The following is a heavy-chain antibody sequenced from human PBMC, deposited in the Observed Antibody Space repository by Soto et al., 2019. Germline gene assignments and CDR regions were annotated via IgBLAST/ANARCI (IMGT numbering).Heavy chain of an antibody. CDR1: GGSVNTFY. Sequence: SETLSLTCTVSGGSVNTFYWSWIRQPPGKGLEWIGYIYYSGSTYYNPSLKSRVTISVDTSKNQFSLKLSSVTAADTAVYYCARGDFLAALHGMDVWGQGTTVTVSS. CDR2: IYYSGST. J-gene: IGHJ6*02. CDR3: ARGDFLAALHGMDV. V-gene: IGHV4-30-4*01. D-gene: IGHD6-6*01.